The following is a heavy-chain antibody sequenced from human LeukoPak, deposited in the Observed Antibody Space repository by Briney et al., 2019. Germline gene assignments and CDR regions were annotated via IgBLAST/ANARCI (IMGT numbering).Heavy chain of an antibody. J-gene: IGHJ4*02. V-gene: IGHV3-7*01. CDR2: IKQDGSEK. CDR3: AREEYGDHMW. D-gene: IGHD4-17*01. CDR1: GFTFSRYW. Sequence: GGSLRLSCAASGFTFSRYWMSWVRQAPEKGLEWVANIKQDGSEKYYVDSVKGRFTISRDNAKNSLYLQMNSLRAEDTAVYYCAREEYGDHMWWGQGTLVIVSS.